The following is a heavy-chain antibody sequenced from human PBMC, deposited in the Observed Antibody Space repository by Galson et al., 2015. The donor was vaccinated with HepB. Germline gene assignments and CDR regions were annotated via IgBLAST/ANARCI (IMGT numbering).Heavy chain of an antibody. D-gene: IGHD3-9*01. CDR2: IIPILGIA. CDR3: ARDGEGLRYFDWLLGDAFDI. CDR1: GGTFSSYA. V-gene: IGHV1-69*04. J-gene: IGHJ3*02. Sequence: SVKVSCKASGGTFSSYAISWVRQAPGQGLEWMGRIIPILGIANYAQKFQGRVTITADKSTSTAYMELSSLRSEDTAVYYCARDGEGLRYFDWLLGDAFDIWGQGTMVTVSS.